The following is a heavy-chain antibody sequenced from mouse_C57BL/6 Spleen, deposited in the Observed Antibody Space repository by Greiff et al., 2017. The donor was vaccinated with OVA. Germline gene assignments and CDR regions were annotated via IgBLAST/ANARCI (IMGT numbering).Heavy chain of an antibody. CDR1: GFSFTSYG. CDR2: IWRGGST. Sequence: QVQLQQSGPGLVQPSQSLSITCTVSGFSFTSYGVHWVRQSPGKGLEWLGVIWRGGSTDYNAAFMSRLSITKDNSKSQVFFKMNSLQADDTAIYYCATYGSSYDAMDYWGQGTSVTVSS. CDR3: ATYGSSYDAMDY. V-gene: IGHV2-5*01. J-gene: IGHJ4*01. D-gene: IGHD1-1*01.